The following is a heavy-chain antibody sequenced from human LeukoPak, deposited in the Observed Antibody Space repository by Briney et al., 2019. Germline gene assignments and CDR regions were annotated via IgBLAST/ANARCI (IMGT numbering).Heavy chain of an antibody. CDR2: IKEDGSEK. V-gene: IGHV3-7*01. J-gene: IGHJ4*02. Sequence: GGSLRLSCAASGFTFSAHWMSWVRQAPGKGLEWVANIKEDGSEKYYVDSVKGRFAISRDIAKNSLYLQMNSLRAEDTAVYYCARDLYSQYWGQGTLVTVSS. D-gene: IGHD2-21*01. CDR1: GFTFSAHW. CDR3: ARDLYSQY.